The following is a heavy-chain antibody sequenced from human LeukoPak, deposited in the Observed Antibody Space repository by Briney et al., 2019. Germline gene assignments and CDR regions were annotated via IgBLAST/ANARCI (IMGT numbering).Heavy chain of an antibody. Sequence: GGSLRLSCAASGFTFSSYAMSWVRQAPGKGLEWVSAISGSGGSTYYADSVKGRFTISRDNSKNTLYLQMNSLRAEDTAVYYCARGGIRFLDPIDYWGQGTLVTVSS. V-gene: IGHV3-23*01. CDR2: ISGSGGST. J-gene: IGHJ4*02. D-gene: IGHD3-3*01. CDR1: GFTFSSYA. CDR3: ARGGIRFLDPIDY.